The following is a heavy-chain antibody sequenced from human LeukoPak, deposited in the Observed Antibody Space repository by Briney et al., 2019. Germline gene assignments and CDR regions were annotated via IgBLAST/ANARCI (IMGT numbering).Heavy chain of an antibody. Sequence: GGSLRLSCKASGFTFRNYGMDWVRQAPGKGLEWVAIIWYDGSNKYYAGSVKGRFTISRDNSKNTLYLQMNSLRAEDTAVYYCARGSGTTDWYFDLWGRGTLVTVSS. CDR2: IWYDGSNK. CDR3: ARGSGTTDWYFDL. D-gene: IGHD1-7*01. V-gene: IGHV3-33*01. CDR1: GFTFRNYG. J-gene: IGHJ2*01.